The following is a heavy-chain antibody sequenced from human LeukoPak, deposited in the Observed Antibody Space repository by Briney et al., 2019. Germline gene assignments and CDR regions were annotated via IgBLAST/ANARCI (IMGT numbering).Heavy chain of an antibody. CDR2: IYYSGST. D-gene: IGHD5-24*01. CDR1: GGSISSYY. J-gene: IGHJ2*01. CDR3: ARTDGYKGCWYFDL. V-gene: IGHV4-59*01. Sequence: PSETLSLTCTVSGGSISSYYWSWIRQPPGKGLEWIGYIYYSGSTNYNPSLKSRVTISVDTSKNQFSLKLSSVTAAGTAVYYCARTDGYKGCWYFDLWGRGTLVTVSS.